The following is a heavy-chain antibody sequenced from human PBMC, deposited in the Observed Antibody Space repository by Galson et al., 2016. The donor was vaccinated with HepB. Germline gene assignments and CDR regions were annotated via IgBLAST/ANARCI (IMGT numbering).Heavy chain of an antibody. CDR2: IQWDGDK. Sequence: PALVKPTQTLTLTCTFSGFSLGTHGMCVSWIRQPPGKALEWLAVIQWDGDKFYSASLKTRLTISKDTSKDQVALTMTNMDPVDTATYLCARTRYNGHSWDYDLWGQGILVTVSS. CDR1: GFSLGTHGMC. V-gene: IGHV2-70*01. D-gene: IGHD5-12*01. J-gene: IGHJ5*02. CDR3: ARTRYNGHSWDYDL.